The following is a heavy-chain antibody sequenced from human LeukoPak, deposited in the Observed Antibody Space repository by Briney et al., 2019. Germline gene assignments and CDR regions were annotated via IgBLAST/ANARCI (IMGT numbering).Heavy chain of an antibody. D-gene: IGHD6-13*01. CDR1: GGSISGHY. CDR3: ARGRLSGSSHFDH. J-gene: IGHJ4*02. V-gene: IGHV4-59*11. CDR2: IYYTGST. Sequence: SETLSLTCTVSGGSISGHYCGWIRQPPGKGLEWLGYIYYTGSTSYNHSLESRVTISLDMSKNQLSLRLSSMTSADTAVYYCARGRLSGSSHFDHWGQGTLVTVSS.